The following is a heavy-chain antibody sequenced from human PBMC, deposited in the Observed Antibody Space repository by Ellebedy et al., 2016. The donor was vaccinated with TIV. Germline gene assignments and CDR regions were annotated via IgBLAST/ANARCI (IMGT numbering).Heavy chain of an antibody. CDR2: LYPGDSDT. CDR1: GYSFTNFW. Sequence: GESLKIPCQASGYSFTNFWIGWVRHLPGKLLAWMGILYPGDSDTRYSPSFEGQVTLSVDKLVSTAYLQWNSLKASDTATYYCARRMVQGGIRYAMVVWGQGTTVTVSS. J-gene: IGHJ6*02. CDR3: ARRMVQGGIRYAMVV. V-gene: IGHV5-51*01. D-gene: IGHD3-10*01.